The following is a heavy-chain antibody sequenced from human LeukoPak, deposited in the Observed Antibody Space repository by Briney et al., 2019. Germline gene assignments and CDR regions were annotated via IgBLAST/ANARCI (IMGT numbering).Heavy chain of an antibody. CDR2: ISAYNGNT. J-gene: IGHJ6*02. CDR1: GYTFTSYG. CDR3: ARVYGSGSPYYYGMDA. D-gene: IGHD3-10*01. V-gene: IGHV1-18*01. Sequence: ASVKVSCKASGYTFTSYGISWVRQAPGQGLEWMGWISAYNGNTNYAQKLQGRVTMTTDTSTSTAYMELRSLRSDDTAVYYCARVYGSGSPYYYGMDAWGQGTTVTVSS.